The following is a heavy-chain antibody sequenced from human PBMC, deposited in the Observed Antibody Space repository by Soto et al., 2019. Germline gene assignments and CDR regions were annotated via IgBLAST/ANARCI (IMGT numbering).Heavy chain of an antibody. CDR3: ARGGDAVAGERYVFDY. CDR1: GGTFSSYA. V-gene: IGHV1-69*01. CDR2: IIPIFGTA. D-gene: IGHD6-19*01. Sequence: QVQLVQSGAEVKKPGSSVKVSCKASGGTFSSYAISWVRQAPGQGLEWMGGIIPIFGTANYAQKFQGRVTITADESTSKAYMELSSLRSEDTAVYYCARGGDAVAGERYVFDYWGQGTLVTVSS. J-gene: IGHJ4*02.